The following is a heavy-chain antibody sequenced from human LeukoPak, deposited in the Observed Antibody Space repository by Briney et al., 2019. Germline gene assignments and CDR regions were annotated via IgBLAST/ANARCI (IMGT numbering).Heavy chain of an antibody. CDR1: GFTFSSYA. D-gene: IGHD2-2*01. J-gene: IGHJ4*02. V-gene: IGHV3-23*01. CDR2: ISGSGGGT. Sequence: GGSLRLSCAASGFTFSSYAMSWVRQAPGKGLEWVSAISGSGGGTYYADSVKGRFTISRDNSKNTLYLQMNSLRAEDTAVYYCAKAPHYCSSTSCPTLYFDYWGQGTLVTVSS. CDR3: AKAPHYCSSTSCPTLYFDY.